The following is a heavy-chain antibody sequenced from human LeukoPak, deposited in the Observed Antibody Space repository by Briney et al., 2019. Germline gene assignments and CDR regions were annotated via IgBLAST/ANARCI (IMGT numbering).Heavy chain of an antibody. V-gene: IGHV3-33*01. J-gene: IGHJ4*02. CDR3: ARERSGSGSRPDY. CDR1: GFTFSSYA. CDR2: VWHDGSNR. Sequence: GGSLRLSCTAPGFTFSSYAIHWIRQAPGKGLEGVAHVWHDGSNRYYADSVKGRFTISKDNSKNTVYLQMNSLRAEDTAVYYCARERSGSGSRPDYWGQGTLVTVSS. D-gene: IGHD3-10*01.